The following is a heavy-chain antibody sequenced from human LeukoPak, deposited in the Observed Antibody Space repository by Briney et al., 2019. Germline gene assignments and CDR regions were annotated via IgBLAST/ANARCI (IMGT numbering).Heavy chain of an antibody. V-gene: IGHV7-4-1*02. CDR1: GYTFTGYY. Sequence: ASVKVSCKASGYTFTGYYMHWVRQAPGQGLEWMGWINTDTGNPTYAQGFTGRFVFSLDTSVSTAYLQISSLKAEDTAVYYCAREDCTNGVCYTDYWGQGTLVTVSS. J-gene: IGHJ4*02. CDR3: AREDCTNGVCYTDY. D-gene: IGHD2-8*01. CDR2: INTDTGNP.